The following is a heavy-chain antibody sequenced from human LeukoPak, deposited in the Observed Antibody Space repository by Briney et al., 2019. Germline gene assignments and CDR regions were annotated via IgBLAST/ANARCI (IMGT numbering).Heavy chain of an antibody. CDR3: ARRAYYDSSGYSYDAFDI. V-gene: IGHV4-34*01. J-gene: IGHJ3*02. D-gene: IGHD3-22*01. Sequence: SETLSLTCAVYGGSFSGYYWSWIRQPPGKGLEWIGEINHSGSTNYNPSLKSRVTISVDTSKNQFSLKLSSVTAADTAVYYCARRAYYDSSGYSYDAFDIWGQGTMVTVSS. CDR2: INHSGST. CDR1: GGSFSGYY.